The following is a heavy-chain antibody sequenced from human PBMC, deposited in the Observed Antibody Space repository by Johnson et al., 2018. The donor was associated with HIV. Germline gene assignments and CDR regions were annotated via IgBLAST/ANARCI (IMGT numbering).Heavy chain of an antibody. CDR3: VRPAAAGRDDAFDI. Sequence: QEQLVESGGGLVKPGGSLRLSCAASGFTFSDYYMSWIRQAPGKGLEWVSYISSSGSTIYYADSVKGRFTISRDNAKNSLYLQMNSLRAEDTAVYYCVRPAAAGRDDAFDIWGQGTMVTVSS. CDR2: ISSSGSTI. D-gene: IGHD6-13*01. CDR1: GFTFSDYY. J-gene: IGHJ3*02. V-gene: IGHV3-11*04.